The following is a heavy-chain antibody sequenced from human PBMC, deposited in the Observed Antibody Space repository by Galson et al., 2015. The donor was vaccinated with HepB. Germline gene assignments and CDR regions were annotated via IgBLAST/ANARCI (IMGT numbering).Heavy chain of an antibody. CDR1: GGTFSSYA. Sequence: SVKVSCKASGGTFSSYAISWVRQAPGQGLEWMGRIIPILGIANYAQKFQGRVTMTEDTSTDTAYMELSSLRSEDTAVYYCATGKHYYGSGSYYMNKPFDYWGQGTLVTVSS. J-gene: IGHJ4*02. CDR2: IIPILGIA. V-gene: IGHV1-69*04. D-gene: IGHD3-10*01. CDR3: ATGKHYYGSGSYYMNKPFDY.